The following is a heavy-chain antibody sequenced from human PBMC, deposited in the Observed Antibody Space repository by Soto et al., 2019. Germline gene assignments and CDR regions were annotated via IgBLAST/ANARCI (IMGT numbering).Heavy chain of an antibody. Sequence: EVQLVESGGGLVKPGGSLRLSCAASGFTFSSYSMNWVRKAPGKGLEWVSSISSSSSYIYYADSVKGRFTISRDNAKNSLYLQMNSLRAEDTAVYYCAREGVVVVGSFDYWGQGTLVTVSS. D-gene: IGHD3-22*01. CDR2: ISSSSSYI. V-gene: IGHV3-21*01. CDR3: AREGVVVVGSFDY. J-gene: IGHJ4*02. CDR1: GFTFSSYS.